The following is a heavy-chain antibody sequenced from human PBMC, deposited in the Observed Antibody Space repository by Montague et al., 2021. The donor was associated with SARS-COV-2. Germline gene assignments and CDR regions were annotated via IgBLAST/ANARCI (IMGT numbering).Heavy chain of an antibody. CDR1: GTRITSYY. V-gene: IGHV4-59*01. CDR3: ARGCLSYFGAGSHCYGMDV. D-gene: IGHD3-10*01. J-gene: IGHJ6*02. CDR2: ISDSGRT. Sequence: SETLSLTCSVSGTRITSYYWNWIRQHPGKGMEWIGNISDSGRTNYSPSLKSRVTMSVDTSKNQMSLKLTSVTAADTAVYYCARGCLSYFGAGSHCYGMDVWGQGTTVTVSS.